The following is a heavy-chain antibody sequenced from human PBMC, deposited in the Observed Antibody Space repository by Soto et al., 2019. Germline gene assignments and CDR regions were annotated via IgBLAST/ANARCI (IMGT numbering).Heavy chain of an antibody. Sequence: SATLFLTCTVSGGSISSYYWSWSRQPPGKGLEWIGYIYYSGSTNYNPSLKSRVTISVDTSKNQFSLKLSSVTAADTAVYYCARDHPLRELDWPVSAYSYYGMDVWGQGTTVTVS. CDR3: ARDHPLRELDWPVSAYSYYGMDV. V-gene: IGHV4-59*01. J-gene: IGHJ6*02. D-gene: IGHD3-9*01. CDR1: GGSISSYY. CDR2: IYYSGST.